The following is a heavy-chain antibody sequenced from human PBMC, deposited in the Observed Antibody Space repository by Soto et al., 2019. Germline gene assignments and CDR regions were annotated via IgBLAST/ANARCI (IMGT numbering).Heavy chain of an antibody. D-gene: IGHD3-3*01. V-gene: IGHV3-30-3*01. J-gene: IGHJ5*02. CDR1: GFSFSTFA. CDR3: ARDGLPDDFRSGGYWFDP. CDR2: ISHDGRNE. Sequence: QAYLVESGGGVVQPGRSLRLSCAASGFSFSTFALHWVRQAPGEGLEWVALISHDGRNEKYAESVKGRFTISRDNSKNTVYMQMESLRLEDTGVYYCARDGLPDDFRSGGYWFDPWGQGTQVTVSS.